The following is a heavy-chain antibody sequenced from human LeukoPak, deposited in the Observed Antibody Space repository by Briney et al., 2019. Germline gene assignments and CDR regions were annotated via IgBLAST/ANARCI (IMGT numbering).Heavy chain of an antibody. V-gene: IGHV3-74*01. CDR3: AKDGGEYYDILTGYYPRLYYMDV. CDR2: INRDASSI. D-gene: IGHD3-9*01. Sequence: QPGGSLRLPCAASGFTFSNYWMHWVRQAPGKGLVWVSRINRDASSIAYADSVQGRFTISRDNTKNTLYLQMNNLRAEDTAVYYCAKDGGEYYDILTGYYPRLYYMDVWGKGTTVTISS. CDR1: GFTFSNYW. J-gene: IGHJ6*03.